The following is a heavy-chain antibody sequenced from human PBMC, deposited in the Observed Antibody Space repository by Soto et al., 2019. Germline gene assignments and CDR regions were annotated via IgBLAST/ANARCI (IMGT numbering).Heavy chain of an antibody. CDR1: GGTFSSYA. CDR3: ARGPILLCSGANCYSGLDY. CDR2: IIPICNQA. D-gene: IGHD2-15*01. V-gene: IGHV1-69*12. J-gene: IGHJ4*02. Sequence: QVQLVQSGAEVKKPGSSLKVSCKSSGGTFSSYAITWVRQAPGQGLEWLGGIIPICNQANYAQKSQGRVTINADDPTSTPSVASSSLRSEDTACYYRARGPILLCSGANCYSGLDYWGQGTLVIVSS.